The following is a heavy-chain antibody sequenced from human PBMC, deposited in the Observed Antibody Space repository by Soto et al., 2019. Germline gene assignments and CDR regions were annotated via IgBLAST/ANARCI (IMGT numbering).Heavy chain of an antibody. J-gene: IGHJ6*01. CDR3: ARRRAYYARCGDNNDV. D-gene: IGHD2-21*01. CDR1: GGRFRGYY. V-gene: IGHV4-34*01. Sequence: SETLSRTCAVGGGRFRGYYWSWIRQPPWKRLEWIGAINHSGSTNNNPSLKSRVTISVDTSKNQFSLKLPSVTAADPAVYYCARRRAYYARCGDNNDVWEPGTMLVVSS. CDR2: INHSGST.